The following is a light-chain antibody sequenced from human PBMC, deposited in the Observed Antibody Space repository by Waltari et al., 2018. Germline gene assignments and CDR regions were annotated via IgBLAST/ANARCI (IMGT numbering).Light chain of an antibody. V-gene: IGLV2-8*01. CDR3: SSYGGRYTLI. CDR1: SRYVGGYDY. Sequence: QSALTPPPSASGSFGPPVTISCTGPSRYVGGYDYVSWYQQHPGKGPKLLMYEVSKRPSGIPDRFSGSKSGNAASLTVSGLQAEDEADYYCSSYGGRYTLIFGGGTKLTVL. J-gene: IGLJ2*01. CDR2: EVS.